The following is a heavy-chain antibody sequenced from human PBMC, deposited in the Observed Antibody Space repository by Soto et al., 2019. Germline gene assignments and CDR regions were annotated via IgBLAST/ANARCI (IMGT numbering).Heavy chain of an antibody. Sequence: PSETLSLTCTVSGGSISSYYWSWIRQPPGKGLEWIGYIYYSGSTNYNPSLKSRVTISVDTSKNQFSLKLSSVTAADTAVYYCAREGPAKDTAMVTYFDYWGQGTLVTVSS. CDR3: AREGPAKDTAMVTYFDY. CDR2: IYYSGST. CDR1: GGSISSYY. V-gene: IGHV4-59*01. J-gene: IGHJ4*02. D-gene: IGHD5-18*01.